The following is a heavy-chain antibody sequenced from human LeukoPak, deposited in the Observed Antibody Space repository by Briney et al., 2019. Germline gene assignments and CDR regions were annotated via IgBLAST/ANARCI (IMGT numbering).Heavy chain of an antibody. Sequence: ASVKVSCKASGYTFTSYGISWVRQAPGQGLEWMGWISAYNGNTNYAQKLQGRVTMTTDTSTSTAYMELRSLRSDDTAVYYCARDPTNYDFWSGYSDRPYYFDYWGQGTLVTVSS. CDR2: ISAYNGNT. CDR1: GYTFTSYG. V-gene: IGHV1-18*01. CDR3: ARDPTNYDFWSGYSDRPYYFDY. J-gene: IGHJ4*02. D-gene: IGHD3-3*01.